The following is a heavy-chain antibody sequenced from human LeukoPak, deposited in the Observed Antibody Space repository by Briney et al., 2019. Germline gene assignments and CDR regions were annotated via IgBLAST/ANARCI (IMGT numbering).Heavy chain of an antibody. CDR3: AFSVRGIVTTGYDY. J-gene: IGHJ4*02. D-gene: IGHD4-11*01. CDR1: GFTFSNYA. Sequence: GGSLRLSCAASGFTFSNYAMTWVRQAPGKGLEWVAGISGSGDRTYYADSVKGRFTITRDNSKKTLYLQMNSLSADDTAVYYCAFSVRGIVTTGYDYWGQGTLVTVSS. CDR2: ISGSGDRT. V-gene: IGHV3-23*01.